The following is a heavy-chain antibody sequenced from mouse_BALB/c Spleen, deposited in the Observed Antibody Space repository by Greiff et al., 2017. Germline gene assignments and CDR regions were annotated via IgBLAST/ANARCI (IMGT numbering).Heavy chain of an antibody. CDR2: INPYNGDT. Sequence: QLQQSGPELVKPGASVKISCKASGYSFTGYFMNWVMQSHGKSLEWIGRINPYNGDTFYNQKFKGKATLTVDKSSSTAHMELRSLASEDSAVYYCARGAQKGMDYWGQGTSVTVSS. J-gene: IGHJ4*01. V-gene: IGHV1-20*02. CDR3: ARGAQKGMDY. CDR1: GYSFTGYF.